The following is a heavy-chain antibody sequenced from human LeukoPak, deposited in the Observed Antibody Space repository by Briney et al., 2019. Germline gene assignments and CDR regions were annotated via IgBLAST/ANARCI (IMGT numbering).Heavy chain of an antibody. J-gene: IGHJ5*02. CDR1: GGSFSGYH. CDR3: ARGPPYDFWSGSNWFDP. Sequence: SETLSLTCAVYGGSFSGYHWSWIRQPPGKGLEWIGEINHSGSTNYNPSLKSRVTISVDTSKNQFSLKLSSVTAADTAVYYCARGPPYDFWSGSNWFDPWGQGTLVTVSS. CDR2: INHSGST. D-gene: IGHD3-3*01. V-gene: IGHV4-34*01.